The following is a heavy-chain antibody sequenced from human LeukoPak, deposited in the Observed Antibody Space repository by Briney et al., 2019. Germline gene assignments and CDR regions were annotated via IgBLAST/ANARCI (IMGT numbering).Heavy chain of an antibody. D-gene: IGHD6-19*01. J-gene: IGHJ6*02. Sequence: GGSLRLSCAASGFTVSSNYMSWVRQAPGKGLEWVSVIYSGGSTYYADSVKGRFTISRDNSKNTLYLQMNSLRAEDTAVYYCARRAVAGTSGDYYYGMDVWGQGTTVTVSS. CDR3: ARRAVAGTSGDYYYGMDV. V-gene: IGHV3-53*01. CDR1: GFTVSSNY. CDR2: IYSGGST.